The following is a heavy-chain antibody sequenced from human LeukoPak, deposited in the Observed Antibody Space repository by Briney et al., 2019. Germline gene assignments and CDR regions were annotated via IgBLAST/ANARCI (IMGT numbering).Heavy chain of an antibody. Sequence: GGSLRLSCAASGFTFSSFSMNWVRQAPGKGLEWVPYISSTSRTISYADSVKGRFTVSRDNAEDSLYLQMNSLRDEDTAVYYCARDLISGDYTFDYWGQGALVTVSS. V-gene: IGHV3-48*02. CDR2: ISSTSRTI. CDR3: ARDLISGDYTFDY. D-gene: IGHD4-11*01. J-gene: IGHJ4*02. CDR1: GFTFSSFS.